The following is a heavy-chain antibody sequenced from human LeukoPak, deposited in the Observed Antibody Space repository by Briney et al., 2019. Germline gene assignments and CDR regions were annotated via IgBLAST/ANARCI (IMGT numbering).Heavy chain of an antibody. CDR1: GFTFTKSW. V-gene: IGHV3-7*01. D-gene: IGHD1-26*01. Sequence: PGGSLRLSCAASGFTFTKSWMAWVRQAPGKGLEWVANINQDGSTKHYAYSLKGRFTISRDNSRNSLYLQMYSLRVDDTAVYYCARDTDGSLDYWGQGILVTVAS. J-gene: IGHJ4*02. CDR3: ARDTDGSLDY. CDR2: INQDGSTK.